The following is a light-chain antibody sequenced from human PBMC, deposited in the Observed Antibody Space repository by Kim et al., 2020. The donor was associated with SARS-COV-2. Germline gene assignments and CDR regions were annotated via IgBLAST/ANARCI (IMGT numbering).Light chain of an antibody. V-gene: IGKV1-16*02. CDR2: AVS. Sequence: ASVGDRVTLTCRARQGINNYLAWFQQKPGNAPKSLIYAVSSLQSGVPSKFSRSGSGTYFTLTISSLQPEDFATYYCQQSKSYPRTFGQGTQVDIK. J-gene: IGKJ1*01. CDR1: QGINNY. CDR3: QQSKSYPRT.